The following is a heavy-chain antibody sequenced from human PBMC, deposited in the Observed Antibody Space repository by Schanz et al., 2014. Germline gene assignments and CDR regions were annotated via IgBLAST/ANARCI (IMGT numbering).Heavy chain of an antibody. CDR2: ISWNSGSI. CDR3: AKDVIMVQGVMWERYFAS. Sequence: EVQLVESGGGLVQPGRSLRLSCAASGFPFHEYGMLWVRQAPGKGLEWVSSISWNSGSIDYADSVKGRFTISRNNAKNSLYLQMNSLRAEDAALYYCAKDVIMVQGVMWERYFASWGQGTLVTVSS. J-gene: IGHJ4*02. D-gene: IGHD3-10*01. CDR1: GFPFHEYG. V-gene: IGHV3-9*01.